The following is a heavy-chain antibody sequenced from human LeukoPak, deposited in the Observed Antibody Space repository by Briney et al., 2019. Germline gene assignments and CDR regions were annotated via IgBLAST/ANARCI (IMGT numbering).Heavy chain of an antibody. V-gene: IGHV1-2*06. CDR3: ARGEDIVVVVAEQLDY. CDR1: GYTFTGYY. J-gene: IGHJ4*02. CDR2: INPNSGGT. Sequence: ASVKVSCKASGYTFTGYYMHWVRQAPGQGPEWMGRINPNSGGTNYAQKFQGRVTMTRDTSISTAYMELSRLRSDDTAVYYCARGEDIVVVVAEQLDYWGQGTLVTVSS. D-gene: IGHD2-15*01.